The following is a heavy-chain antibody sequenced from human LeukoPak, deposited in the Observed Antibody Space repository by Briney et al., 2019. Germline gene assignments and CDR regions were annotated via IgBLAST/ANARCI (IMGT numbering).Heavy chain of an antibody. V-gene: IGHV1-2*02. CDR2: INPNSGGT. CDR1: GYTFTGYY. CDR3: ARPPQRRPIRGAFDV. J-gene: IGHJ3*01. Sequence: ASVKVSCKASGYTFTGYYMHWVRQAPGQGLEWMGWINPNSGGTNYAQKFQGRVTMTRDSSISTAYMELSRLRSDDTAVYYCARPPQRRPIRGAFDVWGQGTMVTVSS. D-gene: IGHD3-3*02.